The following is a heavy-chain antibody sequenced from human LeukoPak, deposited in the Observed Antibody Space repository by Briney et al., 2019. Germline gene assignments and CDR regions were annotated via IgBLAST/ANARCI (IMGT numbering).Heavy chain of an antibody. CDR2: IYYSGST. D-gene: IGHD3-3*01. Sequence: SETLSLTCTVSGGSISSGGYYWSWIRQHPGKGLEWIGYIYYSGSTYYNPSLKSRVTISIDTSKNQFSLKLSSVTAADTAVYYCARDGLWSGYQGYYYYGMDVWGQGTTVTVSS. V-gene: IGHV4-31*03. CDR1: GGSISSGGYY. CDR3: ARDGLWSGYQGYYYYGMDV. J-gene: IGHJ6*02.